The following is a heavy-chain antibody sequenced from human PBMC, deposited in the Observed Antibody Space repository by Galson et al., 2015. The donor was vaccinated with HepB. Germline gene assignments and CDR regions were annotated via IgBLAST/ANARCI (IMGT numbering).Heavy chain of an antibody. CDR1: GFTVSSNY. D-gene: IGHD6-19*01. CDR2: IYSGGST. J-gene: IGHJ6*02. V-gene: IGHV3-66*01. CDR3: ARAILSLRKAVAGSVYGMNV. Sequence: SLRLSCAASGFTVSSNYMSWVRQAPGKGLEWVSGIYSGGSTYYADSVKGRFTIYRDKSKNTLNLQMNSLSAEDTAVYYCARAILSLRKAVAGSVYGMNVWGQGTTVTVSS.